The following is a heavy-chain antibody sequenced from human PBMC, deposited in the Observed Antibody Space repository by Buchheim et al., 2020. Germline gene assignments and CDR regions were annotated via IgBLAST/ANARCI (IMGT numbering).Heavy chain of an antibody. V-gene: IGHV3-30*04. CDR3: VREGPGDDWFQLSH. J-gene: IGHJ4*02. Sequence: QVQLVESGGGVVQPGKSLRLSCVVSGFSFRQFAFHWVRQAPGKGLEWMAVISIDGTRQHYADSVEGRFYISRDNVDNMLSLQMDRLRSDDTAVYYCVREGPGDDWFQLSHWGQGT. CDR2: ISIDGTRQ. CDR1: GFSFRQFA. D-gene: IGHD3-9*01.